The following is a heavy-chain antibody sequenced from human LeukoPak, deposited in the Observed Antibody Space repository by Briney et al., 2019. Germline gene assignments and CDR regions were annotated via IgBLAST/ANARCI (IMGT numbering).Heavy chain of an antibody. CDR3: ARVSKEGWGFDY. D-gene: IGHD6-19*01. CDR1: DFSFTTYA. J-gene: IGHJ4*02. CDR2: ISGGDPTT. V-gene: IGHV3-48*04. Sequence: GGSLRLSCAASDFSFTTYAMSWVRQAPGKGLEWVSSISGGDPTTYYADSVKGRFTISRDNAKNSLCLQMNSLRAEDTAVYYCARVSKEGWGFDYWGQGTPVTVSS.